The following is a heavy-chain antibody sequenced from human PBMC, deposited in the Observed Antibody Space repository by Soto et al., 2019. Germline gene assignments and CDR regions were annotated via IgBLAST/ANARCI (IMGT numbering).Heavy chain of an antibody. CDR1: GCRFTSYW. Sequence: PGESLKISCTGSGCRFTSYWIGWVRQMPGKGLEWMGIIYPGDSDTRYSPSFQGQVTISADKSSSTAYLQWSSLKASDTAMYYCARIVPAANAGLDVWGEGTTVTVSS. CDR3: ARIVPAANAGLDV. V-gene: IGHV5-51*01. CDR2: IYPGDSDT. D-gene: IGHD2-2*01. J-gene: IGHJ6*04.